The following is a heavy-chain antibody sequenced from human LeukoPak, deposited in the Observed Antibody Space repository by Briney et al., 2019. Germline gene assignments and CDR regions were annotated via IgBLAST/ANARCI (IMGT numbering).Heavy chain of an antibody. V-gene: IGHV3-21*01. D-gene: IGHD3-10*01. Sequence: GGSLRLSCAASGFTFSSYSMNWVRQAPGKGLEWVSSISSSSSYIYYADSVKVRFTISRHNAKNSLYLQMNSLRAEDTAVYYCARVDHRVGSIWFGDVVEVSWFDPWGQGTLVTVSS. J-gene: IGHJ5*02. CDR2: ISSSSSYI. CDR1: GFTFSSYS. CDR3: ARVDHRVGSIWFGDVVEVSWFDP.